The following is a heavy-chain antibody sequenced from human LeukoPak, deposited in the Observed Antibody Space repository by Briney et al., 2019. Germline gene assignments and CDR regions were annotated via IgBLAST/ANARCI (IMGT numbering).Heavy chain of an antibody. V-gene: IGHV1-8*01. J-gene: IGHJ4*02. CDR1: GYTFTSYD. Sequence: ASVKVSCKASGYTFTSYDINWVRQATGQGLEWMGWMNPNSGNTGYAQKFQGRVTMTRNTSISTAYMELSSLRSEDTAVYYCARGGQLWFNPYFDYWGQGTLVTVSS. D-gene: IGHD5-18*01. CDR2: MNPNSGNT. CDR3: ARGGQLWFNPYFDY.